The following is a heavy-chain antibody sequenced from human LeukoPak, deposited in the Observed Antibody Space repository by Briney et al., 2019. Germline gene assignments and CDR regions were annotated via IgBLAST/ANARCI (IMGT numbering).Heavy chain of an antibody. CDR2: IYYSGST. CDR1: GGSISSSSYY. V-gene: IGHV4-39*07. D-gene: IGHD5-12*01. J-gene: IGHJ3*02. Sequence: PSETLSLTCTVSGGSISSSSYYWGWIRQPPGKGLEWIGSIYYSGSTYYNPSLKSRVTISVDTSKNQFSLKLSSVTAADTAVHYCARDRGYGHDAFDIWGQGTMVTVSS. CDR3: ARDRGYGHDAFDI.